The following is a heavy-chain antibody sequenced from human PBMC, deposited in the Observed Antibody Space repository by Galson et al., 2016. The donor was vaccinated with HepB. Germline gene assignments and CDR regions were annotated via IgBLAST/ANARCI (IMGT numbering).Heavy chain of an antibody. CDR1: GFTFSTRD. CDR2: IGIAGDT. D-gene: IGHD1-26*01. Sequence: SLRLSCAASGFTFSTRDMHWVRQAPGKGLEWVSHIGIAGDTYYLGSVKGRFTISRENAKNSLYLQMNSLRVEDTAVYYCAGGTYSDLDYWGQGTLVTVSS. J-gene: IGHJ4*02. CDR3: AGGTYSDLDY. V-gene: IGHV3-13*01.